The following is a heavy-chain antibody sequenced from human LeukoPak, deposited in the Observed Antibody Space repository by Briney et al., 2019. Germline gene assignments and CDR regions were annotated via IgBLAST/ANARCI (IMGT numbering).Heavy chain of an antibody. V-gene: IGHV4-59*12. Sequence: SETLSLTCTVSGGSISSYYWSWIRQPPGKGLEWIGYIYYSGSTNYNPSLKSRVTISVDTSKNQFSLKLSSVTAADTAVYYCAREEAVATPSWYFDLWGRGTLVTVSS. CDR1: GGSISSYY. CDR2: IYYSGST. J-gene: IGHJ2*01. D-gene: IGHD4-23*01. CDR3: AREEAVATPSWYFDL.